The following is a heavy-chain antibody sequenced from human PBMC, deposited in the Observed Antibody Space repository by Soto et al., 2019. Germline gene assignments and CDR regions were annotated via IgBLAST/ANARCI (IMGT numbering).Heavy chain of an antibody. Sequence: GGSLRLSCAASGFNVSSNYMSWVRQAPGKGLERVSVIYSGGSTHYADSVKGRFTFSRDNSKNTLYLQMNKLRAEDTAVYYCARDPFSTGPDDIWGQGTTVTVSS. D-gene: IGHD1-1*01. CDR1: GFNVSSNY. CDR2: IYSGGST. V-gene: IGHV3-66*01. J-gene: IGHJ3*02. CDR3: ARDPFSTGPDDI.